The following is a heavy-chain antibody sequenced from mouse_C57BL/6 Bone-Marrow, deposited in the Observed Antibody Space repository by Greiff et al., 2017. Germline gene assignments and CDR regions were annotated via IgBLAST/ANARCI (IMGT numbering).Heavy chain of an antibody. Sequence: QVQLQQSGAELARPGASVKLSCKASGYTFTSYGISWVKQRTGQGLEWIGEIYPRSGNTYYNEKFKGKATLTADKSSSTAYMELRSLTSDDSAVYFCARWALFYHGMYYWGQGTSVTVSS. V-gene: IGHV1-81*01. CDR2: IYPRSGNT. CDR1: GYTFTSYG. CDR3: ARWALFYHGMYY. J-gene: IGHJ4*01.